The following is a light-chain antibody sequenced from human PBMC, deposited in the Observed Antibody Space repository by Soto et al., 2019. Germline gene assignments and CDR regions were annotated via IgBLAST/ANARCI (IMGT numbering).Light chain of an antibody. Sequence: QSVLTQPASVSGSPGQSITISCTGSSSDVGGYDYVSWYQHQPGKAPKLMIYEVASRPSGVSNRFSGSKSGNTASLTIAGLRAEDEGDYYCSSHSSSNTLVVSGGGTKLTVL. CDR3: SSHSSSNTLVV. J-gene: IGLJ3*02. CDR2: EVA. CDR1: SSDVGGYDY. V-gene: IGLV2-14*01.